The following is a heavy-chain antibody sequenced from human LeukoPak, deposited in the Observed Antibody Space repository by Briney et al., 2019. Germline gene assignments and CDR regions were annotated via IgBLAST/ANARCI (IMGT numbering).Heavy chain of an antibody. V-gene: IGHV3-21*01. CDR1: GFTFSSSA. D-gene: IGHD5-18*01. J-gene: IGHJ4*02. CDR3: ARDLRTAMYDY. Sequence: PGGSLRLSCAASGFTFSSSAMNWVHQAPGKGLEWVSSINNVGSHIYYADSVKGRFTISRDNAKNSLYLQMNSLRAEDTAVYYCARDLRTAMYDYWGQGTLVTVSS. CDR2: INNVGSHI.